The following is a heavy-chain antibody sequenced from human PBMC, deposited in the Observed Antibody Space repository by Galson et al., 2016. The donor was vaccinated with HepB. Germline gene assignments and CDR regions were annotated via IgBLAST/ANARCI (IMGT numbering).Heavy chain of an antibody. V-gene: IGHV4-39*01. J-gene: IGHJ2*01. Sequence: SETLSLTCTVSGDSMTSNYFWGWVRQPPGKGLEFIGSISYSGSTYYNPSLKSRVTISVDTSTNQFSLMLISVTAADTALYYCASQRGDSGYPRHLDLWGRGTLVSVSS. CDR2: ISYSGST. CDR3: ASQRGDSGYPRHLDL. CDR1: GDSMTSNYF. D-gene: IGHD5-12*01.